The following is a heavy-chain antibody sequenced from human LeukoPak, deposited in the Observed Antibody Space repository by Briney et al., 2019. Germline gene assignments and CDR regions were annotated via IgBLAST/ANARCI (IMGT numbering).Heavy chain of an antibody. D-gene: IGHD3-16*01. V-gene: IGHV4-59*08. J-gene: IGHJ3*01. Sequence: PSETLYLTCTVSGGSISSHYWTWIRQPPGKGLEWIGYIYNTGTTNYNPSLKSRVTISLDTSKNQFSLKLTYVTAADTAVYFCARDDYGVFDAFDVWGQGTVVTVSS. CDR2: IYNTGTT. CDR1: GGSISSHY. CDR3: ARDDYGVFDAFDV.